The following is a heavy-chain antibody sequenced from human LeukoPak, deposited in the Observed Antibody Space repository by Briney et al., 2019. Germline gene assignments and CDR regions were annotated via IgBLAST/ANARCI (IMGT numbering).Heavy chain of an antibody. Sequence: PSKIRCSPVRVPDASITPYGWGWIGQRPGKGLEWIGYNSYSGGTDYNPSLKSRVTISVDTSTNQFSLKLSSVTAADTAVYYCARSMMNSGGSCCWYYFDYWGQGTLVTVSS. CDR1: DASITPYG. D-gene: IGHD2-15*01. CDR3: ARSMMNSGGSCCWYYFDY. V-gene: IGHV4-59*12. CDR2: NSYSGGT. J-gene: IGHJ4*02.